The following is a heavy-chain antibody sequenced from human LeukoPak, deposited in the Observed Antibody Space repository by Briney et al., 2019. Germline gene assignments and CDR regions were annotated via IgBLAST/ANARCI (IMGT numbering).Heavy chain of an antibody. J-gene: IGHJ3*02. CDR2: ISAYNGNT. Sequence: ASVKVSCKASGYTFTSYGISWVRQAPGQGLEWMGWISAYNGNTNYAQKLQGRATMTTDTSTSTAYMELRSLRSDDTAVYYCARDRYCSGGSCYGAFDIWGQGTMVTVSS. CDR3: ARDRYCSGGSCYGAFDI. CDR1: GYTFTSYG. V-gene: IGHV1-18*01. D-gene: IGHD2-15*01.